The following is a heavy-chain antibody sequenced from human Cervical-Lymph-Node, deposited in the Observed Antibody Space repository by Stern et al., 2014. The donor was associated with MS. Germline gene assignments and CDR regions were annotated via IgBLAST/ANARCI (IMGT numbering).Heavy chain of an antibody. Sequence: EVQLEESGAEVKKPGESLKISCKLSGYSFTIYYIAWVRQMPGKGLEWMGVIYPYDFDTTYSQSFQGQVTISADKSIPTAYLQWSSLRASDTAMYYCARHVQGFDYWGQGTLVTVSS. CDR3: ARHVQGFDY. CDR1: GYSFTIYY. CDR2: IYPYDFDT. V-gene: IGHV5-51*01. J-gene: IGHJ4*02.